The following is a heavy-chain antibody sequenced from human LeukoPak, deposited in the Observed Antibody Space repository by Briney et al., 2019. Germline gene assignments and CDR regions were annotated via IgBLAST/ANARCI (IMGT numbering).Heavy chain of an antibody. J-gene: IGHJ1*01. CDR2: ISSSSSYI. D-gene: IGHD3-10*01. Sequence: PGGSLRLSCAASGFTFSNYVMSWVRQAPGKGLEWVSSISSSSSYIYYADSVKGRFTISRDNAKNSLYLQMNSLRAEDTAVYYCARAFNYYGSADFQHWGQGTLVTVSS. V-gene: IGHV3-21*01. CDR1: GFTFSNYV. CDR3: ARAFNYYGSADFQH.